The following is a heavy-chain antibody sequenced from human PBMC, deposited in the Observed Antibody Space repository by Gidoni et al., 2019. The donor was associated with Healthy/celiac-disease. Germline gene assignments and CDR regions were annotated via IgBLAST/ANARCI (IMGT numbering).Heavy chain of an antibody. V-gene: IGHV3-48*01. CDR3: ARAPHIAARLQNDAFDI. CDR1: GFTFSSYS. D-gene: IGHD6-6*01. CDR2: ISSSSSTI. J-gene: IGHJ3*02. Sequence: EVQLVESGGGLVQPGGSLRLSCAASGFTFSSYSMNWVRQAPGKGLEWVSYISSSSSTIYYADSVKGRFTISRDNAKNSLYLQMNSLRAEDTAVYYCARAPHIAARLQNDAFDIWGQGTMVTVS.